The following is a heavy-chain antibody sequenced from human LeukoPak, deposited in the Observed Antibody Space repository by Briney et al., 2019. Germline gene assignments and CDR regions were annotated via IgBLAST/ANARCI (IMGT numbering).Heavy chain of an antibody. CDR3: ARDRIYYGSGSRFDY. J-gene: IGHJ4*02. Sequence: GGSMRLSCAASGFTFDDYGMSWVRQAPGKGLEWVSYISRSGTTIYYAGSVKGRFTISRDNAKNSLFLQMNSLRAEDTAVYYCARDRIYYGSGSRFDYWGQGTLVTVSS. CDR2: ISRSGTTI. V-gene: IGHV3-11*04. D-gene: IGHD3-10*01. CDR1: GFTFDDYG.